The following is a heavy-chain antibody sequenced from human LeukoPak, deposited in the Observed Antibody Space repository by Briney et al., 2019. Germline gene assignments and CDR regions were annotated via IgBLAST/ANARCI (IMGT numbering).Heavy chain of an antibody. CDR2: INHSGST. Sequence: SETLSLTCAVYGGSFSGYYWSWIRQPPGKGLEWIGEINHSGSTNYNPSLKSRVTISVDTSKNQFSLKLSSVTAADTAVYYCARVKRITMIVVVTKEYYFDYWSQGTLVTVSS. CDR1: GGSFSGYY. V-gene: IGHV4-34*01. J-gene: IGHJ4*02. D-gene: IGHD3-22*01. CDR3: ARVKRITMIVVVTKEYYFDY.